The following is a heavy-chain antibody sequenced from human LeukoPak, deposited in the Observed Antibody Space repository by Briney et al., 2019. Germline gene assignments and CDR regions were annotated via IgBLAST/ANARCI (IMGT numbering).Heavy chain of an antibody. Sequence: SETLSLTCTVSGGSISSGGYYWSWIRQHPGKGLEWIGYIYYSGSTYYNPSLKSRVTISVDTSKNQFSLKLSSVTAADTAVYYCARRGVGAYIDYWGQGTLVTVSS. CDR2: IYYSGST. D-gene: IGHD1-26*01. CDR3: ARRGVGAYIDY. J-gene: IGHJ4*02. CDR1: GGSISSGGYY. V-gene: IGHV4-31*03.